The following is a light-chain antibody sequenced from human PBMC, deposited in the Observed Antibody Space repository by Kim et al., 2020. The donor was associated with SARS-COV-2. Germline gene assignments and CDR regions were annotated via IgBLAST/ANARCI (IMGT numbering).Light chain of an antibody. CDR2: SNN. V-gene: IGLV1-44*01. Sequence: RVTISCSGRSSNIGSNTVNWYQQLPGTAPKLLTYSNNQRPSGVPDRFSGSKSGTSATLAISGLQSEDEADYYCAAWDDSLNGYVFGTGTKVTVL. CDR1: SSNIGSNT. J-gene: IGLJ1*01. CDR3: AAWDDSLNGYV.